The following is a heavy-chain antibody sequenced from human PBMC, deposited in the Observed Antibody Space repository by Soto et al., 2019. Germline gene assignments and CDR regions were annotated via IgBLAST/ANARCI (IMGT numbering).Heavy chain of an antibody. V-gene: IGHV4-39*01. CDR2: IYYSGST. CDR1: GGSFSSYY. CDR3: ARRGSGSYSDY. J-gene: IGHJ4*02. D-gene: IGHD3-10*01. Sequence: SETLSLTCAVYGGSFSSYYWGWIRQPPGKGLEWIGSIYYSGSTYYNPSLKSRVTISVDTSKSQFSLKLSSVTAADTAVYYCARRGSGSYSDYWGQGTLVTVSS.